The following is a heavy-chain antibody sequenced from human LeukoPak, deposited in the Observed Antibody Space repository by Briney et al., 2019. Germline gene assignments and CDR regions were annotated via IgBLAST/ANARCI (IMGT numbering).Heavy chain of an antibody. Sequence: GGSLRLSCAASGFTFSSYGMPWVRQAPGKGLEWVAFIRYDGSNKYYADSVKGRFTISRDNSKNTLYLQMNSLRAEDTAVYYCAKDRVIVGATIFGYWGQGTLVTVSS. V-gene: IGHV3-30*02. D-gene: IGHD1-26*01. CDR2: IRYDGSNK. CDR1: GFTFSSYG. J-gene: IGHJ4*02. CDR3: AKDRVIVGATIFGY.